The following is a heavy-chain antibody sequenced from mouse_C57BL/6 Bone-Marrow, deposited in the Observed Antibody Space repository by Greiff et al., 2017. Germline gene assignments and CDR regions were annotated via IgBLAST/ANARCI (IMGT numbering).Heavy chain of an antibody. Sequence: VKLMESGAELVRPGASVTLSCKASGYTFTDYEMHWVKQTPVHGLEWIGAIDPETGGTASNQKFKGKAILTADKSSSTAYMELRRLTSEDSAVYYSTIYDGKRDYAMDYWGQKASETASS. J-gene: IGHJ4*01. D-gene: IGHD2-1*01. CDR3: TIYDGKRDYAMDY. CDR2: IDPETGGT. V-gene: IGHV1-15*01. CDR1: GYTFTDYE.